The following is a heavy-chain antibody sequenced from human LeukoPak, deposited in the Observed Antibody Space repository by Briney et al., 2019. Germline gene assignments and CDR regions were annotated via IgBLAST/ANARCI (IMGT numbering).Heavy chain of an antibody. V-gene: IGHV3-30*18. CDR3: AKDGHGNGWSRFYYFDY. J-gene: IGHJ4*02. D-gene: IGHD6-19*01. CDR1: GFTFSSYG. Sequence: GGSLRLSCAASGFTFSSYGMHWVRQAPGKGLEWVAVISYDGSNKLYADFVKGRFTISRDNSKNTLFVQMNSLRAEDTAVYYCAKDGHGNGWSRFYYFDYWGQGTLVTVSS. CDR2: ISYDGSNK.